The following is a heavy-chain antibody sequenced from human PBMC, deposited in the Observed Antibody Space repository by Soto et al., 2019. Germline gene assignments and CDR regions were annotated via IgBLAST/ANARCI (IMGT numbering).Heavy chain of an antibody. V-gene: IGHV3-30*18. CDR1: GFTFSSYG. CDR3: AKGWELLHPDY. J-gene: IGHJ4*02. CDR2: ISYDGSNK. D-gene: IGHD1-26*01. Sequence: PGGSLRLSCAASGFTFSSYGMHWVRQAPGKGLEWVAVISYDGSNKYYADSVKGRFTISRDNSKNTLYLQMNSLRAEDTAVYYCAKGWELLHPDYWGQGTLVTVSS.